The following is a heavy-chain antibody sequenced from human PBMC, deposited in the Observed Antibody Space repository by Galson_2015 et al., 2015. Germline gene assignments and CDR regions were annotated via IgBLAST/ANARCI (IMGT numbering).Heavy chain of an antibody. CDR3: AREGAYCSGGSCYPRKPPIYFDY. D-gene: IGHD2-15*01. V-gene: IGHV4-34*01. Sequence: SETLSLTCAVYGGSFSGYYWSWIRQPPGKGLEWIGEINHSGSTNYNPSLKSRVTISVDTSKNQFSLKLSSVTAADTAVYYCAREGAYCSGGSCYPRKPPIYFDYWGQGTLVTVSS. CDR1: GGSFSGYY. J-gene: IGHJ4*02. CDR2: INHSGST.